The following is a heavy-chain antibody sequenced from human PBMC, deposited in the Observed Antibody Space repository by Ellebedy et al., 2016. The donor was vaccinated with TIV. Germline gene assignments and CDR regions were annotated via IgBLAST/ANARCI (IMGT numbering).Heavy chain of an antibody. CDR2: ISYDGSNK. CDR3: ARGEVDY. CDR1: GFTFSSYG. Sequence: GESLKISXAASGFTFSSYGMHWVRQAPGKGLEWVAVISYDGSNKYYADSVKGRFTISRDNSKNTLYLQMNSLRAEDTAVYYCARGEVDYWGQGTLVTVSS. J-gene: IGHJ4*02. V-gene: IGHV3-30*03.